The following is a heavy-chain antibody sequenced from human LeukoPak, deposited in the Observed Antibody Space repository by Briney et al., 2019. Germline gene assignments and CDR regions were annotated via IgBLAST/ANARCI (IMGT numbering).Heavy chain of an antibody. D-gene: IGHD3-10*01. CDR2: IIPIFGTA. CDR1: GGTFSSYA. J-gene: IGHJ4*02. V-gene: IGHV1-69*13. Sequence: GASVKVPCKASGGTFSSYAISWVRQAPGQGLEWMGGIIPIFGTANYAQKFQGRVTITADESTSTDYMELSSLRSEDTAVYYCARGDVLLWFGKYQPGYYFDYWGQGTLVTVSS. CDR3: ARGDVLLWFGKYQPGYYFDY.